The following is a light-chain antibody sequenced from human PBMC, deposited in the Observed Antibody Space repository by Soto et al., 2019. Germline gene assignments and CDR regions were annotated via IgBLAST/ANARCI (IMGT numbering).Light chain of an antibody. V-gene: IGLV2-14*01. Sequence: QSALTQPASVSGSPGQSITISCTGTSSDVGGYNYVSWYQQHPGKVPKLMLYDVSNRPSGVSNRFSGSKSGNTASLTISGLQAEDEANYYCSSDPSSSTLFGGGTKVNVL. CDR3: SSDPSSSTL. CDR1: SSDVGGYNY. J-gene: IGLJ2*01. CDR2: DVS.